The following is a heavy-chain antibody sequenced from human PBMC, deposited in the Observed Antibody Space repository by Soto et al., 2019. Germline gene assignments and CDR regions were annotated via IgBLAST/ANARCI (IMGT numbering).Heavy chain of an antibody. CDR1: GGSISSYY. CDR3: ARAQYYYDGIDY. D-gene: IGHD3-22*01. J-gene: IGHJ4*02. Sequence: SETLSLTCTVSGGSISSYYWSWIRQPPGKGLEWIGYIYYSGSTNYNPSLKSRVTISVDTSKNQFSLKLSSVTAADPAVYYCARAQYYYDGIDYWGQGTLVTVSS. V-gene: IGHV4-59*01. CDR2: IYYSGST.